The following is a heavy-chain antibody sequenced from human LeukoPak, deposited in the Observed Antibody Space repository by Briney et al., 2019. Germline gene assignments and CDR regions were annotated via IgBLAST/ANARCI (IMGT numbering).Heavy chain of an antibody. Sequence: SETLSLTCTVSGGSIINNAYYWAWFRQPPGKGLEWIVSIYYSGSTHYNPPLKSRLTISVDTSKNQFSLNLNPVTAADTAVYYCARNETTGLQRTPYYHSYVDVWGKGTTVTVSS. CDR3: ARNETTGLQRTPYYHSYVDV. CDR1: GGSIINNAYY. V-gene: IGHV4-39*01. D-gene: IGHD4-11*01. J-gene: IGHJ6*03. CDR2: IYYSGST.